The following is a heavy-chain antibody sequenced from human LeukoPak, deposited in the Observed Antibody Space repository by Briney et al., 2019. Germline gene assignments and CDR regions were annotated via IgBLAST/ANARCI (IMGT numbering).Heavy chain of an antibody. CDR3: ARGGKQLWSRGWFDP. D-gene: IGHD5-18*01. V-gene: IGHV4-59*01. CDR1: GGSISSYY. J-gene: IGHJ5*02. CDR2: VYYSGST. Sequence: SETLSLTCTVSGGSISSYYWSWIRQPPGKGLEWIGYVYYSGSTNHNPSLKSRVTISVDTSKNQFSLKLSSVTAADTAVYYCARGGKQLWSRGWFDPWGQGTLVTVSS.